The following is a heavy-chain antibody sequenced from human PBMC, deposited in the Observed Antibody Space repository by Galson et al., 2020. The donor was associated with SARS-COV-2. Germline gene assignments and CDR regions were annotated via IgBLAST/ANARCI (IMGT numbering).Heavy chain of an antibody. CDR1: GFTFSLYG. Sequence: GGSLRLSCEVSGFTFSLYGLTWVRQAPGKGLEWVLSISTSSHYIYYADSVEGRFTISRDNDKNSLYLQMNSLRAEDTAVYYCARDASWAMFGMDVWGQGTTVTVSS. D-gene: IGHD1-26*01. V-gene: IGHV3-21*01. CDR3: ARDASWAMFGMDV. CDR2: ISTSSHYI. J-gene: IGHJ6*02.